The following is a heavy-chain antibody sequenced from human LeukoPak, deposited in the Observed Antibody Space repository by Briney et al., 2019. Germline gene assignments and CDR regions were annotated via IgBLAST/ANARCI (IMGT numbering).Heavy chain of an antibody. CDR3: ARASSITIFGVVIITRGAFDI. J-gene: IGHJ3*02. CDR2: INHSGST. CDR1: GFTVSSNY. Sequence: PGGSLRLSCAASGFTVSSNYMSWVRQPPGKGLEWIGEINHSGSTNYNPSLKSRVTISVDTSKNQFSLKLSSVTAADTAVYYCARASSITIFGVVIITRGAFDIWGQGTMVTVSS. D-gene: IGHD3-3*01. V-gene: IGHV4-34*01.